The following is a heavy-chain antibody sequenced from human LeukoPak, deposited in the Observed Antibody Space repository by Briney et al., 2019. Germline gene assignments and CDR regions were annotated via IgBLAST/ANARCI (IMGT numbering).Heavy chain of an antibody. CDR1: GFTFSSYA. Sequence: GRSLRLSCAASGFTFSSYAMHWVRQAPGKGLEWVAVISYDGSNKYYADSVKGRFTISRDNSKNTLYLQMNSLRAEDTAMYYCARDLPNYYDSSGYPHFDYWGQGTLVTVSS. CDR2: ISYDGSNK. D-gene: IGHD3-22*01. CDR3: ARDLPNYYDSSGYPHFDY. V-gene: IGHV3-30-3*01. J-gene: IGHJ4*02.